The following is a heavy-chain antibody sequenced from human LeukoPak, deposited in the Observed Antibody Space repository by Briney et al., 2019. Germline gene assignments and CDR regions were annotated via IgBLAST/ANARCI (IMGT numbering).Heavy chain of an antibody. D-gene: IGHD1-26*01. CDR2: IKQDGSEK. V-gene: IGHV3-7*01. CDR1: GFTFSSYW. CDR3: ARASGSKRVGAFDI. J-gene: IGHJ3*02. Sequence: PGGSLRLSCAASGFTFSSYWMSWVRQAPGKGLEWVANIKQDGSEKYYVDSVKGRFTISRDNAKNSLYLQMNSLRAEDTAVYYCARASGSKRVGAFDIWGQGTMVTVSS.